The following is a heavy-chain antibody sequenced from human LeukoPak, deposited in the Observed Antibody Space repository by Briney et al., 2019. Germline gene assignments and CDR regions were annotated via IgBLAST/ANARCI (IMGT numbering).Heavy chain of an antibody. CDR2: IYTSGST. CDR1: GGSISSGSYY. CDR3: ARTRRVLRFASSAFDI. Sequence: PSQTLSLTCTVSGGSISSGSYYWSWIRQPAGKGLEWIGRIYTSGSTNYNPSLKSRVTISVDTSKNQFSLKLSSVTAADTAVYYCARTRRVLRFASSAFDIWGQGTMVTVSS. J-gene: IGHJ3*02. V-gene: IGHV4-61*02. D-gene: IGHD3-3*01.